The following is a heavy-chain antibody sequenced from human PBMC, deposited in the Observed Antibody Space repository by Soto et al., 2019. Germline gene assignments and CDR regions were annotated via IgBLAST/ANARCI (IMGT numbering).Heavy chain of an antibody. CDR3: AREHIVATSNYFVY. V-gene: IGHV4-31*03. J-gene: IGHJ4*02. CDR1: GGSISSGGYY. Sequence: SETLSLTCTVSGGSISSGGYYWSWIRQHPGKGLEWIGYIYYSGSTYYNPSLKSRVTISVDTSKNQFSLKLSSVTAADTAVYYCAREHIVATSNYFVYWGQGTLVTVSS. D-gene: IGHD5-12*01. CDR2: IYYSGST.